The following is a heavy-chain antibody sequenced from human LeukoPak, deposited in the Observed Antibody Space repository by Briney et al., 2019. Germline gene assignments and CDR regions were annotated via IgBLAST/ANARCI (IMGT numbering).Heavy chain of an antibody. CDR1: GYTFTSYY. J-gene: IGHJ4*02. CDR2: INPSGGST. V-gene: IGHV1-46*01. CDR3: ARAPSATTIFGVVTTDY. Sequence: ASAKVSCKASGYTFTSYYMHWARQAPGQGLEWMGIINPSGGSTSYAQKFQGRVTMTRDTSTSTVYMELSSLRSENTAVYYCARAPSATTIFGVVTTDYWGQGTLVTVSS. D-gene: IGHD3-3*01.